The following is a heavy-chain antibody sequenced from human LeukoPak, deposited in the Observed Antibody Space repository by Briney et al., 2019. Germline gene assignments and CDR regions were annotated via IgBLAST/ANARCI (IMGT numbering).Heavy chain of an antibody. CDR3: ARSLVTYYYDSSGYYSLPYFDY. CDR1: GYSFTSYW. J-gene: IGHJ4*02. Sequence: GGSLKISCKGSGYSFTSYWIGWVRQMPGKGLEWMGIIYPGDSDTRYSPSFQGQVTISADKSISTAYLQWSSLKASDTAMYYCARSLVTYYYDSSGYYSLPYFDYWGQGTLVTVSS. D-gene: IGHD3-22*01. CDR2: IYPGDSDT. V-gene: IGHV5-51*01.